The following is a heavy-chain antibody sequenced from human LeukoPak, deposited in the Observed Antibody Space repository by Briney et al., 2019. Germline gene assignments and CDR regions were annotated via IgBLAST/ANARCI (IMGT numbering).Heavy chain of an antibody. CDR3: AKQYGDYPFFYMDV. CDR1: GFTFSSYE. J-gene: IGHJ6*03. V-gene: IGHV3-48*03. CDR2: ISSSGSTI. D-gene: IGHD4-17*01. Sequence: GGSLRLSCAASGFTFSSYEMNWVRQAPGKGLEWISYISSSGSTIYYADSVKGRFTSSRDNAKNSLYLQMNSLRAEDTAVYYCAKQYGDYPFFYMDVWGKGTTVTVSS.